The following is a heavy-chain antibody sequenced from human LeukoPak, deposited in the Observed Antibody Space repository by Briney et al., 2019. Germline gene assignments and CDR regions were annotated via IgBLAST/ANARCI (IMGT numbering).Heavy chain of an antibody. V-gene: IGHV1-46*01. CDR3: ARGSGSDWYEASAF. D-gene: IGHD6-19*01. CDR1: GYSFTIYH. Sequence: EASVKVSCKTSGYSFTIYHMHWVRQAAGQGLEWMGIINPNTGSTTYAQKFQGRVTMTRDTSTSTVYMEVSSLRSDDTAVYYCARGSGSDWYEASAFWGQGTLVTVSS. J-gene: IGHJ4*02. CDR2: INPNTGST.